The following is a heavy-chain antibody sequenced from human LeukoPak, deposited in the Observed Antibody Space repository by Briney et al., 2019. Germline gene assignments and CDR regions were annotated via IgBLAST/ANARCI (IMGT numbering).Heavy chain of an antibody. CDR3: ARGTTVTSDAFDI. J-gene: IGHJ3*02. Sequence: ASVTVSFKSSGYTFTNYDFNWVRQPTGQGVAWMGWMNPNSGNTGYAQNFQGRVTMTRNTSISTAYMELSSLRSEDTAVYYCARGTTVTSDAFDIWGQGTMVTVSS. CDR1: GYTFTNYD. CDR2: MNPNSGNT. D-gene: IGHD4-17*01. V-gene: IGHV1-8*01.